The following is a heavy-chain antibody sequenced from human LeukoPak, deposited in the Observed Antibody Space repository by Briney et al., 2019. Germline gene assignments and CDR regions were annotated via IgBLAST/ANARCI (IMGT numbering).Heavy chain of an antibody. Sequence: SETLSLTCTVSGGSISSSSYYWGWIRQPPGKGLEWIGSIYYSGSTYYNPSLKSRVTISVDTSKNQFSLKLSSVTAADTAVYYCARELRGVITSNFDYWGQGTLVTVSS. V-gene: IGHV4-39*07. D-gene: IGHD3-10*01. CDR1: GGSISSSSYY. J-gene: IGHJ4*02. CDR3: ARELRGVITSNFDY. CDR2: IYYSGST.